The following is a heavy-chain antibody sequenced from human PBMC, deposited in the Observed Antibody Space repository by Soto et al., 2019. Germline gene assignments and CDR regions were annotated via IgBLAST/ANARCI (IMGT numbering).Heavy chain of an antibody. CDR3: ARGTSMVRGGIIRFYYYYYMDV. V-gene: IGHV4-39*01. CDR2: IYYSGST. Sequence: PSKTLSVTCTVSGGSISSSSYYWCWILQPPGKGLEWIGSIYYSGSTYYNPSLKSRVTISVDTSKDQFSLKLSSVTAADTAVYYCARGTSMVRGGIIRFYYYYYMDVWGKVTTVIVSS. J-gene: IGHJ6*03. D-gene: IGHD3-10*01. CDR1: GGSISSSSYY.